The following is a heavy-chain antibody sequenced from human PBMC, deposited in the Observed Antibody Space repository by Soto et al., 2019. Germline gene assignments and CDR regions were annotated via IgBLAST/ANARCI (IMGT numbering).Heavy chain of an antibody. Sequence: QVQLVESGGGVVQPGRSLRLSCAASGFTFSSYAMHWVRQAPGKGLEWGAVISYDGSNKYYADSVKGRFTISRDNYKNTLYLKKNNLRAEDTAVYYCARDPYVTGRYYFDYWGQGTLVTVSS. CDR2: ISYDGSNK. D-gene: IGHD1-20*01. CDR3: ARDPYVTGRYYFDY. CDR1: GFTFSSYA. V-gene: IGHV3-30-3*01. J-gene: IGHJ4*02.